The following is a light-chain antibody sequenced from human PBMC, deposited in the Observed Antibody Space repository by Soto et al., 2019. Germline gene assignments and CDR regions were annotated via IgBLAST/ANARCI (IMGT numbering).Light chain of an antibody. J-gene: IGLJ2*01. CDR3: SSYAGSSIVV. Sequence: QSALTQPPSASGSPGQSVTISCTGTSSDVGGYNFVSWYQQHAGKAPKLMIYEVSERPSGVPDRVSGSKSGNTASLTVSGLQAEDEADYYCSSYAGSSIVVFGGGTKLTV. CDR2: EVS. CDR1: SSDVGGYNF. V-gene: IGLV2-8*01.